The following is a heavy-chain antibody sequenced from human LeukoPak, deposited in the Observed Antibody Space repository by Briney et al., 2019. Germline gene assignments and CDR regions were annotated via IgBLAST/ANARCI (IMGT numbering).Heavy chain of an antibody. CDR3: TADCGRGGGGVWDC. D-gene: IGHD2-15*01. CDR1: GFTFSNAW. J-gene: IGHJ4*02. Sequence: GGSLRLSCAASGFTFSNAWMSWVRQAPGKGLEWVCRINSKTRGGTTEYAATGKGTFPVSRADTKATLYLHMKRLKTQAPAVYHCTADCGRGGGGVWDCWGQGTLVTVSS. CDR2: INSKTRGGTT. V-gene: IGHV3-15*01.